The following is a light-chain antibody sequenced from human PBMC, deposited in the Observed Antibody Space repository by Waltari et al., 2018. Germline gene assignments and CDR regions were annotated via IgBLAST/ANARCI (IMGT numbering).Light chain of an antibody. CDR1: KLGDKF. V-gene: IGLV3-1*01. Sequence: SYDLTQPPSVSVSPGQTASIPCSGDKLGDKFASWYRHKPGQSPVLVIYQDPKRPSVIPERFAGSNSGNTATLTISGTPATDEADYYCQTWDTTTGVFGTGTQVTVL. J-gene: IGLJ1*01. CDR2: QDP. CDR3: QTWDTTTGV.